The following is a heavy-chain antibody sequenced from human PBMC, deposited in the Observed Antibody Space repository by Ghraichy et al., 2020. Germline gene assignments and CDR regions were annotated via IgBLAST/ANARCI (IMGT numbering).Heavy chain of an antibody. CDR1: GGSISSGGYS. V-gene: IGHV4-30-2*01. CDR2: IYHSGST. D-gene: IGHD3-10*01. CDR3: ARRLVHYGSGSFEPFDY. Sequence: SETLSLTCAVSGGSISSGGYSWSWIRQPPGKGLEWIGYIYHSGSTYYNPSLKSRVTISVDRSKNQFSLKLSSVTAADTAVYYCARRLVHYGSGSFEPFDYWGQGTLVTVSS. J-gene: IGHJ4*02.